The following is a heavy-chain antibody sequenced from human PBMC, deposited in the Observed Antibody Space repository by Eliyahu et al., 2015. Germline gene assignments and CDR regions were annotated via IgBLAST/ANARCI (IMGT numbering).Heavy chain of an antibody. Sequence: QLQLQESGPGLVKPSEXLSLTCTVSXGSISSSSYYWGWXRQPPGKGLEWIGSIYYSGSTYYNPSLKSRVTISVDTSKNQFSLKLSSVTAADTAVYYCARDGNDPNCGGDCYGNWGQGTLVTVSS. CDR1: XGSISSSSYY. CDR2: IYYSGST. J-gene: IGHJ4*02. V-gene: IGHV4-39*07. CDR3: ARDGNDPNCGGDCYGN. D-gene: IGHD2-21*02.